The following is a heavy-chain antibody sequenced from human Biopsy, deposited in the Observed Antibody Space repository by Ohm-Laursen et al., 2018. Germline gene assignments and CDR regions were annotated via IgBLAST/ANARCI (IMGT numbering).Heavy chain of an antibody. J-gene: IGHJ3*02. D-gene: IGHD3-10*01. CDR3: ARDRMVTIITLVRADTFDI. V-gene: IGHV1-2*02. CDR2: VNPNSGAT. CDR1: GDTFTTSA. Sequence: ASVKVSCKSSGDTFTTSAISWVRQAPGQGLEWMGWVNPNSGATNYAQKFQGRVTMTSDTSISTAYIELRRLISDDTAVYFCARDRMVTIITLVRADTFDIWGQGTLVSVSS.